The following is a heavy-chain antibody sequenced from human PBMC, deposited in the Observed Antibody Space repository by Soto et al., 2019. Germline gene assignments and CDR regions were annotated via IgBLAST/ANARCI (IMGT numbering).Heavy chain of an antibody. V-gene: IGHV4-31*03. J-gene: IGHJ3*02. CDR1: GGSISSGGYY. Sequence: ASETLSLTCTFSGGSISSGGYYWSWIRQHPGKGLEWIGYIYYSGSTYCNPSLKSRVTISVDTSKNQFSLKLSSVTAADTAVYYCAREPHSEYYYDSSGQTNAFDIWGQGTMVTVSS. D-gene: IGHD3-22*01. CDR3: AREPHSEYYYDSSGQTNAFDI. CDR2: IYYSGST.